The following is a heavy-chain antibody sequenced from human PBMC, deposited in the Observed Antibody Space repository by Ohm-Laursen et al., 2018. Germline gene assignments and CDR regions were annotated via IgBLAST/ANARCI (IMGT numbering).Heavy chain of an antibody. CDR3: ARRVAYDRGEFDY. V-gene: IGHV3-23*01. CDR1: GFTFSSYA. D-gene: IGHD5-12*01. J-gene: IGHJ4*02. Sequence: SLRLSCAASGFTFSSYAMSWVRQTPGKSLECISTISGSGASSHHADSVKGRFTISRDNSKNTLYLQMNSLRAEDTAVYYCARRVAYDRGEFDYWGLGTLVTVSS. CDR2: ISGSGASS.